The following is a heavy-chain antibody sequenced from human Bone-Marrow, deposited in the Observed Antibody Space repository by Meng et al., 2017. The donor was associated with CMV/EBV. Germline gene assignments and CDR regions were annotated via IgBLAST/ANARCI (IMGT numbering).Heavy chain of an antibody. CDR1: GGSFSGYY. CDR2: INHSGST. Sequence: GSLRLSCAVYGGSFSGYYWSWIRQPPGKGLEWIGAINHSGSTNYNPSLKSRGTISVDTSKNQFSLKMSSLTAADTAVYYCARGSTSVTMIVVVFTAASLAYDSWGQGTLVTVSS. V-gene: IGHV4-34*01. D-gene: IGHD3-22*01. J-gene: IGHJ4*02. CDR3: ARGSTSVTMIVVVFTAASLAYDS.